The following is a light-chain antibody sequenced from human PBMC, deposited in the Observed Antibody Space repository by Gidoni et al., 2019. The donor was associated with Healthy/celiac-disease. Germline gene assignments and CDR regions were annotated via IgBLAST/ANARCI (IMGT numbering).Light chain of an antibody. J-gene: IGKJ4*01. CDR3: QQSYSTST. V-gene: IGKV1-39*01. CDR2: AAS. CDR1: QSISSY. Sequence: DLQMTQSPSSLSASVGDRVTITCRASQSISSYLNWYQQKPGKAPKLLIYAASSLQSGVPSRFSGSGSGTDFTITISSLQPEDVATYYCQQSYSTSTFGGGTKVEIK.